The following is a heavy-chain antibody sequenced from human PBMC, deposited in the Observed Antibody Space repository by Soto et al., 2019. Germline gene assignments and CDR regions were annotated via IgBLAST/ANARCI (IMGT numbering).Heavy chain of an antibody. CDR1: GGSISSSGYY. CDR3: AKGYSSGYLGNWFDP. D-gene: IGHD3-22*01. Sequence: QVQLQESGPGLVKTSQTLSLTCAVSGGSISSSGYYWSWIRQHPGKGLQWIGYIYYSGSTNYNPSLKSPVTISGDTSKNQFSLKLSSVTAADTAVYYCAKGYSSGYLGNWFDPWGQGSLVSVSS. J-gene: IGHJ5*02. CDR2: IYYSGST. V-gene: IGHV4-31*11.